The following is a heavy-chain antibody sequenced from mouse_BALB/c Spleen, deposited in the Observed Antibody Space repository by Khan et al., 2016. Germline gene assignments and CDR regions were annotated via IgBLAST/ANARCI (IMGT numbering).Heavy chain of an antibody. CDR3: TTGFAY. V-gene: IGHV6-6*02. J-gene: IGHJ3*01. Sequence: EVKLEVSGGGLVQPGGSMKLSCVVSGFTFSNYWMNWVRQSPEKGLEWVAEIRLKSHNFATHYAESVIGMFTISRDDSKSSDYVQMKNLRPVDTGSYFCTTGFAYWGQGTLVTVSA. CDR1: GFTFSNYW. CDR2: IRLKSHNFAT.